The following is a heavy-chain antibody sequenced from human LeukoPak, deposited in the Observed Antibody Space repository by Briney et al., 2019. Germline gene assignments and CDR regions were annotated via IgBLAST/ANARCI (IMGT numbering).Heavy chain of an antibody. Sequence: GGSLRLSCAASGFTFSSYWMTWVRQTPGKGLEWVANIKQDGREKYYVDSVKGRFTISRDNAKNSMFLQINSLRAEDTAVYYCARVDRGDYWGQGTLVTVSS. CDR2: IKQDGREK. CDR3: ARVDRGDY. J-gene: IGHJ4*02. CDR1: GFTFSSYW. D-gene: IGHD3-10*01. V-gene: IGHV3-7*03.